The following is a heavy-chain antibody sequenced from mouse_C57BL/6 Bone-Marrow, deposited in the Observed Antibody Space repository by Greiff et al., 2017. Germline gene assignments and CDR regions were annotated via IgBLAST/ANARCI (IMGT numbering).Heavy chain of an antibody. CDR3: ARYYYGSSPWFAY. J-gene: IGHJ3*01. CDR1: GFTFTDYY. CDR2: IRNKANGYTT. D-gene: IGHD1-1*01. V-gene: IGHV7-3*01. Sequence: EVKVEESGGGLVQPGGSLSLSCAASGFTFTDYYMSWVRQPPGKALEWLGFIRNKANGYTTEYSASVKGRFTISRDNSQSILYLQMNALRAEDSATYYCARYYYGSSPWFAYWGQGTLVTVSA.